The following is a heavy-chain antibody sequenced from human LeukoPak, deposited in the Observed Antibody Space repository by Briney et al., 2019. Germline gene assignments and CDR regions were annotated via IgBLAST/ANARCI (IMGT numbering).Heavy chain of an antibody. D-gene: IGHD6-25*01. CDR1: GFTFSSYA. Sequence: GGSLRLSCATSGFTFSSYAMSWVRQAPGKGLEWVSAISGSGGSTYYADSVKGRFTISRDNAKNSLYLQMNSLRAEDTAVYYCARAPQSGYWGQGTLVTVSS. CDR3: ARAPQSGY. J-gene: IGHJ4*02. V-gene: IGHV3-23*01. CDR2: ISGSGGST.